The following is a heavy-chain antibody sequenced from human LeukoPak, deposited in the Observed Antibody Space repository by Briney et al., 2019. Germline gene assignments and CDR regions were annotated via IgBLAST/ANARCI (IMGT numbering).Heavy chain of an antibody. D-gene: IGHD3-10*01. V-gene: IGHV3-30*02. Sequence: GGSLRLSCTASGFTFSSYGIHWVRQAPGKGLEWVAFIRYDGSNKYYADSVKGRFTISRDNTRNTLYLQMNSLRAEDTAVYYCAKDRGGRFGEFNYWGQGTLVTVSS. CDR2: IRYDGSNK. CDR1: GFTFSSYG. J-gene: IGHJ4*02. CDR3: AKDRGGRFGEFNY.